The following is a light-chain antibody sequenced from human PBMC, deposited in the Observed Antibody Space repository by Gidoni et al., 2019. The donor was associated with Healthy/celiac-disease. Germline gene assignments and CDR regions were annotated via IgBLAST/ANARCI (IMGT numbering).Light chain of an antibody. Sequence: DNVMTQFPLSLPVTSGEPAPISCRASQSLLHSNGYNYLDWYLQKPGQSPQLLIYLGSNRGSGVPDRFSGSGSGTDFTLKISRVEAEDVGVYYFMPAQHQGWTFGQGTKVEIK. CDR1: QSLLHSNGYNY. J-gene: IGKJ1*01. V-gene: IGKV2-28*01. CDR2: LGS. CDR3: MPAQHQGWT.